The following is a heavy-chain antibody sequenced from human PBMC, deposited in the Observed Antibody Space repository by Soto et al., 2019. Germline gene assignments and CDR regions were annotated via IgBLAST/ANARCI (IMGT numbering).Heavy chain of an antibody. CDR2: INVGNGNT. Sequence: QVQLVQSGAEEKEPGASVKVSCKASGYTFTSYAVHWVRQAPGQGLEWMGWINVGNGNTKYSQKFQGRVTITRDTSESPAYMEARTQISPDTAVYYCAPFVHHIYPGAWFDPWGQGPLVSVPS. V-gene: IGHV1-3*05. CDR3: APFVHHIYPGAWFDP. CDR1: GYTFTSYA. J-gene: IGHJ5*02. D-gene: IGHD1-1*01.